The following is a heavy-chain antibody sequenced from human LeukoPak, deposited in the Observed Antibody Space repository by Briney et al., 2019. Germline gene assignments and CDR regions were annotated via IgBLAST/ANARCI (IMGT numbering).Heavy chain of an antibody. V-gene: IGHV1-69*05. CDR1: GGTFSSYA. J-gene: IGHJ4*02. CDR2: FIPIFGTA. Sequence: SVKVSCKASGGTFSSYAISWVRQAPGQGLEWMGRFIPIFGTANYAQKFQGRVTITTDESTSTAYMELSSLASEDTAVYYCARDLRSGSYYNPSPFDYWGQGTLVTVSS. CDR3: ARDLRSGSYYNPSPFDY. D-gene: IGHD3-10*01.